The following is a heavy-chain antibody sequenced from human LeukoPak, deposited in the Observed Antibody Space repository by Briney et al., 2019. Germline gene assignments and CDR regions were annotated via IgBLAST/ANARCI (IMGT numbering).Heavy chain of an antibody. CDR1: GGSFSGYY. J-gene: IGHJ3*02. CDR3: ARGREEFDAFDI. V-gene: IGHV4-34*01. CDR2: INHSGST. Sequence: SETLSLTCAVYGGSFSGYYWSWIRQPPGKGLEWIGEINHSGSTNYNPSLKSRVTISVDTSKNQFSLKLSSVTAADTAVYYCARGREEFDAFDIWGQGTMVTVSS. D-gene: IGHD3-10*01.